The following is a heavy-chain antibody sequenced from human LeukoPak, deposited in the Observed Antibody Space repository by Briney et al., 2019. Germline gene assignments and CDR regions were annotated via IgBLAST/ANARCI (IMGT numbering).Heavy chain of an antibody. J-gene: IGHJ4*02. CDR1: GFTFSTYG. V-gene: IGHV3-23*01. Sequence: HPGGSLRLFCVDSGFTFSTYGMSWVRQAPGKGLEWVSAISGSGANTYYADSVRGRFTISRDNAKNTLYLQMNSLRDEDTAVFYCARSRYDYIWGIDYWGQGTLVTISS. CDR3: ARSRYDYIWGIDY. D-gene: IGHD3-16*01. CDR2: ISGSGANT.